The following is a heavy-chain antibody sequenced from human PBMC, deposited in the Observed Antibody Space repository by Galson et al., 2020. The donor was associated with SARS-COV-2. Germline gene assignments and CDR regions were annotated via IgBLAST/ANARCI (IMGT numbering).Heavy chain of an antibody. J-gene: IGHJ6*02. V-gene: IGHV1-46*01. D-gene: IGHD3-3*01. CDR1: GYTFTSYY. Sequence: ASVKVSCKASGYTFTSYYMHWVRQAPGQGLEWIGIINPSGGSTSYAQKFQGRVTMTRDTSTSTVYMELSSLRSEDTAVYYCARDRGLEGITIFGVVVYYYGMDVCGQGTTFTVSS. CDR2: INPSGGST. CDR3: ARDRGLEGITIFGVVVYYYGMDV.